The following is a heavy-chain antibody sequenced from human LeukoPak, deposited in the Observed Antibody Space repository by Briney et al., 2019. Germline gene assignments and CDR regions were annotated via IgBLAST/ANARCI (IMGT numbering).Heavy chain of an antibody. CDR3: AKGPWGAEMARWLQFPGPDY. V-gene: IGHV3-30*02. CDR2: IRYDGSNK. D-gene: IGHD5-24*01. Sequence: GGSLRLSCAASGFTFSSYGMHWVRQAPGKGLEWVAFIRYDGSNKYYADSVKGRFTISRDNSKNTLYLQMNSLRAENTAVYYCAKGPWGAEMARWLQFPGPDYWGQGTLVTVSS. CDR1: GFTFSSYG. J-gene: IGHJ4*02.